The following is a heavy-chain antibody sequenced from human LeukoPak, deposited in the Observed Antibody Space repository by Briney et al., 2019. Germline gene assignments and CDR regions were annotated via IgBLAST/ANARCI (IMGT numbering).Heavy chain of an antibody. CDR1: GYSISSGYY. CDR2: IYHSGST. Sequence: SETLSLTCAVSGYSISSGYYWGWIRQPPGKGLEWIGSIYHSGSTYYNPSLNSRVTISVDTSKNQFSLKLSSVTAADTAVYYCARQDIVVVPAAIAWFDPWGQGTLVTVSS. V-gene: IGHV4-38-2*01. CDR3: ARQDIVVVPAAIAWFDP. D-gene: IGHD2-2*01. J-gene: IGHJ5*02.